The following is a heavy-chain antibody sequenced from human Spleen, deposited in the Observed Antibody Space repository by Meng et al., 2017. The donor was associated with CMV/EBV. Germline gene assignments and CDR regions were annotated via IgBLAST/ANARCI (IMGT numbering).Heavy chain of an antibody. V-gene: IGHV5-51*01. CDR1: GYTFATYW. CDR2: IYPGDSDT. CDR3: ARGRDQHFDY. D-gene: IGHD2-2*01. J-gene: IGHJ4*02. Sequence: GESLKISCNGSGYTFATYWIGWVRQMPGKGLEWMGIIYPGDSDTRYSPSFQGQVTISADKSISTAYLQWSSLKASDTAMYYCARGRDQHFDYWGQGTLVTVSS.